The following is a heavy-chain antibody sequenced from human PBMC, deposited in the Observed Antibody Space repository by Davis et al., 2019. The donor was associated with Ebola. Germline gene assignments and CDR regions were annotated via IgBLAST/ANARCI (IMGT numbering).Heavy chain of an antibody. CDR3: AREGGIVGATFLVWDY. V-gene: IGHV1-3*01. D-gene: IGHD1-26*01. Sequence: ASVKVSCKASGYTFTSYAMHWVRQAPGQRLEWMGWINAGNGNTKYSQKFQGRVTITRDTSASTAYMELSSLRSEDTAVYYCAREGGIVGATFLVWDYWGQGTLVTVSS. CDR2: INAGNGNT. J-gene: IGHJ4*02. CDR1: GYTFTSYA.